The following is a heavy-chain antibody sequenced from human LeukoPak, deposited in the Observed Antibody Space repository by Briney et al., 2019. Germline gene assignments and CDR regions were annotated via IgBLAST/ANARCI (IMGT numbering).Heavy chain of an antibody. V-gene: IGHV4-59*01. CDR3: ARGMQQLYQFEC. Sequence: SETLSLTCAVSGGSISSYYWSWIRQPPGKGLEWIGYIYYSGSTNYNPSLKSRVTISVDTSKNQFSLKLLSVTAADTAVYYCARGMQQLYQFECWGQGTLVTVSS. D-gene: IGHD6-13*01. J-gene: IGHJ4*02. CDR2: IYYSGST. CDR1: GGSISSYY.